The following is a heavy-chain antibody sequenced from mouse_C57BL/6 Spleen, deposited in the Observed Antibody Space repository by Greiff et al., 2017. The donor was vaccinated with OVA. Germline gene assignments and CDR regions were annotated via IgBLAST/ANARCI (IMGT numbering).Heavy chain of an antibody. D-gene: IGHD1-1*01. J-gene: IGHJ3*01. Sequence: QVQLQQSGAELVRPGASVTLSCKASGYTFTDYEMHWVKQTPVHGLAWIGAIDPETGGPAYNQKFKGKAILTADKSSSTAYMELRSLTSEDSAVYYCTRSYGSSPWFAYWGQGTLVTVSA. CDR1: GYTFTDYE. CDR3: TRSYGSSPWFAY. V-gene: IGHV1-15*01. CDR2: IDPETGGP.